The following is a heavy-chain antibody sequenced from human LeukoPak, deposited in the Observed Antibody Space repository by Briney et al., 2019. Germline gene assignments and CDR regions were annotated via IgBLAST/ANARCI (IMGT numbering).Heavy chain of an antibody. CDR3: ARSPSSFDP. J-gene: IGHJ5*02. CDR1: AFTFGDYT. D-gene: IGHD3-16*02. Sequence: PGGSLRLSCTASAFTFGDYTMNWVRQAPGKGLEWVSSISSRGDTIDYADSVKGRFTISRDNAKNSLYLQMNSLRAEDTAVYYCARSPSSFDPWGQGALVTVSS. V-gene: IGHV3-48*01. CDR2: ISSRGDTI.